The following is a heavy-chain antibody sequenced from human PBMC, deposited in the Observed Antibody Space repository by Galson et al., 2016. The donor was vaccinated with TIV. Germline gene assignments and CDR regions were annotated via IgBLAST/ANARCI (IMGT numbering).Heavy chain of an antibody. V-gene: IGHV3-53*05. Sequence: SLRLSCAVSGFTVRSNHMNWVRQAPGKGLEWVSVFFTGGTTKYADSVRGRFTISRDNSKNALYLQMNSLRVEDTAMYYCARDSGLRLGTCWGQGTLVIVSS. CDR2: FFTGGTT. CDR3: ARDSGLRLGTC. D-gene: IGHD3-16*01. CDR1: GFTVRSNH. J-gene: IGHJ4*02.